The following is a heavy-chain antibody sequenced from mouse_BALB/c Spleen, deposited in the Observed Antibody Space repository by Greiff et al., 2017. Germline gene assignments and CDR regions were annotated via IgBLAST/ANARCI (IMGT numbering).Heavy chain of an antibody. D-gene: IGHD1-1*01. Sequence: DVMLVESGGGLVQPGGSRKLSCAASGFTFSSFGMHWVRQAPEKGLEWVAYISSGSSTIYYADTVKGRFTISRDNPKNTLFLQMTSLRSEDTAMYYCARDYYYGSSYVFDYWGQGTTLTVSS. V-gene: IGHV5-17*02. CDR3: ARDYYYGSSYVFDY. CDR2: ISSGSSTI. J-gene: IGHJ2*01. CDR1: GFTFSSFG.